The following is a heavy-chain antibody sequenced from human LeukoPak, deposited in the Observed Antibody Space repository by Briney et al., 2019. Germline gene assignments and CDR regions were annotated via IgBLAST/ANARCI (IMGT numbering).Heavy chain of an antibody. J-gene: IGHJ4*02. CDR2: INHSGST. V-gene: IGHV4-34*01. Sequence: SETLSLTCAVYGGSFSGYYWSWIRQPPGKGLEWIGEINHSGSTNYNPSLKSRVTISVDTSKNQFPLKLSSVTAADTAVYYCARHQYSGSYYRYWGQGTLVTVSS. D-gene: IGHD1-26*01. CDR3: ARHQYSGSYYRY. CDR1: GGSFSGYY.